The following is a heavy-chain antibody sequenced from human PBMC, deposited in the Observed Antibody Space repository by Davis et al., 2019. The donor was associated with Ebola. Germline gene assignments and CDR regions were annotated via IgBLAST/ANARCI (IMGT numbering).Heavy chain of an antibody. Sequence: GESLKISCAASGFTFSSYAMHWVRQAPGKGLEYVSAISSNGGSTYYANSVKGRFTISRDNSKNTLYLQMGSLRAEDMAVYYCARDYGDFIFDYWGQGTLVTVSS. J-gene: IGHJ4*02. V-gene: IGHV3-64*01. CDR2: ISSNGGST. CDR3: ARDYGDFIFDY. CDR1: GFTFSSYA. D-gene: IGHD4-17*01.